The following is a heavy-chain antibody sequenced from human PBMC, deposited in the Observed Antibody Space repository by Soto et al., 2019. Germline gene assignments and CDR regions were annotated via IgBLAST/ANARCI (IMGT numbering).Heavy chain of an antibody. V-gene: IGHV4-4*02. Sequence: PSETLSLTCAVSGGSISSSNWWSWVRQPPGKGLEWIGEIYHSGSTNYNPSLKSRVTISVDTSKNQFSLKLSSVTAADTAVYYCARGRSHRRFTYSESAGGLRYYYYGMDVWGQGTTVTVSS. J-gene: IGHJ6*02. CDR2: IYHSGST. D-gene: IGHD2-21*01. CDR3: ARGRSHRRFTYSESAGGLRYYYYGMDV. CDR1: GGSISSSNW.